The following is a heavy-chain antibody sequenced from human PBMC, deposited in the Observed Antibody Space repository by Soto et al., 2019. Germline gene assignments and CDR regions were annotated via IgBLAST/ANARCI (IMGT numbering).Heavy chain of an antibody. V-gene: IGHV3-23*01. D-gene: IGHD6-13*01. J-gene: IGHJ4*02. CDR2: ISGSGGST. CDR1: GFTFSSYA. Sequence: PGGSLRLSCASSGFTFSSYAMSWVRQAPGKGLEWVSAISGSGGSTYYAGSVKGRFTISRDNSKNTLYLQMNSLRAEDTAVYYCAKDSWAGIAEYWGQGTLVTVSS. CDR3: AKDSWAGIAEY.